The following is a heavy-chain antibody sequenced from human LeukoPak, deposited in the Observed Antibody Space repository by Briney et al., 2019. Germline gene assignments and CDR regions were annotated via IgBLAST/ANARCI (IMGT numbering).Heavy chain of an antibody. CDR2: IYHLGST. V-gene: IGHV4-30-4*01. CDR3: ARVTTLVRGVVEGNFDR. J-gene: IGHJ4*02. Sequence: SETLSLTCSVSGGSISTGDYYWRWLRQPPGKGLEWIGYIYHLGSTYYNPSLKNRVSISVDTSKNQFSLNLNSVTAADTAVYYCARVTTLVRGVVEGNFDRWGQGTLVTVSS. D-gene: IGHD3-10*01. CDR1: GGSISTGDYY.